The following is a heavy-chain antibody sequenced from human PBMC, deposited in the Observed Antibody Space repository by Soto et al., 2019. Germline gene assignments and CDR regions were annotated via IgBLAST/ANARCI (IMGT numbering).Heavy chain of an antibody. Sequence: QVQLQESGPGLVKPSETLSLTCTVSGGSITRGGYYWSWIRQHPGKGLEWIGYIYNRVTSYYNPSLNGRVTISVEASKTRFSLKLTSVTAADTAGYYCSRDPAPWGQGTLVTVSS. J-gene: IGHJ5*02. CDR2: IYNRVTS. CDR3: SRDPAP. V-gene: IGHV4-31*03. CDR1: GGSITRGGYY.